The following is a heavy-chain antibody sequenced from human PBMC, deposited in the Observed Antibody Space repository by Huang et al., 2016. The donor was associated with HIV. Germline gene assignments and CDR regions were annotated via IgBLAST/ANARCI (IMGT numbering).Heavy chain of an antibody. CDR1: GAARSNGGYY. CDR2: DVYNGTT. Sequence: QLQLQESGPGLVKPSQTVSLTRSFSGAARSNGGYYWSWLRQPQGEGLEWIGHDVYNGTTSYNPALKSRIIISVETSKNHFTLKMTSVTAADTALYFYARDTICYERFYIDVWGKGTTVIVSS. V-gene: IGHV4-30-4*08. J-gene: IGHJ6*03. CDR3: ARDTICYERFYIDV. D-gene: IGHD3-3*01.